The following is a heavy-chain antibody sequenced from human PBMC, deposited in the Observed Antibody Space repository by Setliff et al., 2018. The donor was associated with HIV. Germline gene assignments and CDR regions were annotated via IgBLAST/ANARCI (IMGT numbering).Heavy chain of an antibody. CDR3: AKDRSEITIFGVIISH. CDR1: GFTFDSYA. Sequence: GESLRLSCAASGFTFDSYAMHWVRQAPGKGLEWVAVIWYDGRNEYYADSVKGRFTISRDNSKNTLYLQMNSLRAEDTAVYYCAKDRSEITIFGVIISHWGQGSQVTVSS. V-gene: IGHV3-33*06. D-gene: IGHD3-3*01. CDR2: IWYDGRNE. J-gene: IGHJ4*02.